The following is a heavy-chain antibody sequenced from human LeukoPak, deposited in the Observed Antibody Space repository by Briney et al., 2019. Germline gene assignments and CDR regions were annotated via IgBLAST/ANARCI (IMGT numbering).Heavy chain of an antibody. J-gene: IGHJ4*02. CDR3: SKDWGEYYYGSGSYYNSDGY. D-gene: IGHD3-10*01. V-gene: IGHV3-30*18. Sequence: GGSLRLSCAASGFTLTTYWMHWVRQAPGRGLEWVAVISNDGYTQYYADSVKGRFTISRDNSKNALFLQMNSLRAEDTAVYYCSKDWGEYYYGSGSYYNSDGYWGQGTLVTVSS. CDR1: GFTLTTYW. CDR2: ISNDGYTQ.